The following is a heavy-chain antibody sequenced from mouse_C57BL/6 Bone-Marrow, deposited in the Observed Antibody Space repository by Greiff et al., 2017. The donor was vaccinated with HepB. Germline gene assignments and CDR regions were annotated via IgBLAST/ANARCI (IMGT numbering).Heavy chain of an antibody. Sequence: QVQLQQSGAELVKPGASVKLSCKASGYTFTEYTIHWVKQRSGQGLEWIGWFYPGSGSIKYNEKFKDKATLTADKSSSTVYMELSRLTSEDSAVYFCARHEMNGSLHYYGSSHWYFDVWGTGTTVTVSS. CDR1: GYTFTEYT. J-gene: IGHJ1*03. CDR2: FYPGSGSI. CDR3: ARHEMNGSLHYYGSSHWYFDV. V-gene: IGHV1-62-2*01. D-gene: IGHD1-1*01.